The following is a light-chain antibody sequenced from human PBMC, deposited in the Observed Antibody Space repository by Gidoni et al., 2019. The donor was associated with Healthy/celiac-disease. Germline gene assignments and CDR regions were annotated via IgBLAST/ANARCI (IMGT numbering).Light chain of an antibody. J-gene: IGKJ4*01. V-gene: IGKV4-1*01. CDR3: QQYYRTPLT. Sequence: DIVLTQSPDSLAVSLGDRATINCKSSQSVLYSSNNKNYLAWYQQKQGQPPKLLIYWASTRESGVPERFSGSGSGKDFTLTISSLQAEDVAVYYCQQYYRTPLTFXGXTKVEIK. CDR1: QSVLYSSNNKNY. CDR2: WAS.